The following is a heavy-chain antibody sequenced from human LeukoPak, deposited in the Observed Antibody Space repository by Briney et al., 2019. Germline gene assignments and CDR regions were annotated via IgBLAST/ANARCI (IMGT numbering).Heavy chain of an antibody. CDR2: IDYDGRST. Sequence: GGSLRLSCVASGFTFSSFWMHWVRQAPGKGLVWVSRIDYDGRSTIYADSVKGRFTISRDNSKNTLYLQMNSLRAEDTAVYYCAKGILGYCSGGSCRLPFDIWGQGTMVTVSS. D-gene: IGHD2-15*01. J-gene: IGHJ3*02. CDR1: GFTFSSFW. V-gene: IGHV3-74*01. CDR3: AKGILGYCSGGSCRLPFDI.